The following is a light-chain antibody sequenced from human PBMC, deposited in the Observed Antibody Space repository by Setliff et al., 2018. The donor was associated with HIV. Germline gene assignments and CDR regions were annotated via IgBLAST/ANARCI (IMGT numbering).Light chain of an antibody. CDR2: DVS. CDR3: SSYTSSTPLYV. Sequence: QSALTQPASVSGSPGQSITISCTGTSSDVGDYNYVSWYQQHPGKAPELMISDVSNRPSGVSNRFSGSKSGNAASLTISGLQAEDEADYYCSSYTSSTPLYVFGTGTKVTVL. J-gene: IGLJ1*01. V-gene: IGLV2-14*03. CDR1: SSDVGDYNY.